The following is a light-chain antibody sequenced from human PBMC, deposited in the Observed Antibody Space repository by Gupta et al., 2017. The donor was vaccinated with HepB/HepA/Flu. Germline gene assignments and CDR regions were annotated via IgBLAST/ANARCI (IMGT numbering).Light chain of an antibody. CDR3: QQYNDWPLT. V-gene: IGKV3-15*01. CDR2: GSS. CDR1: HSVNRH. J-gene: IGKJ4*01. Sequence: EIVMTQSPATLSVSPGERVTLSCRASHSVNRHLAWYQQKPGQAPRLLIYGSSGRATGVPTRFSGSGSETEFTLAISSLQSRDFAVYYCQQYNDWPLTFGGGTKVEI.